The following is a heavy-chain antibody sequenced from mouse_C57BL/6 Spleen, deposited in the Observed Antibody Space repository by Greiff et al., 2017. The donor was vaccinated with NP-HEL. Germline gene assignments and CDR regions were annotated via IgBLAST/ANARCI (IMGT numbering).Heavy chain of an antibody. J-gene: IGHJ1*03. CDR2: ISSGGDYI. V-gene: IGHV5-9-1*02. CDR1: GFTFSSYA. D-gene: IGHD1-1*01. CDR3: TRRGSYYGSSYGYFDV. Sequence: EVKLMESGEGLVKPGGSLKLSCAASGFTFSSYAMSWVRQTPEKRLEWVAYISSGGDYIYYADTVKGRFTISRDNARNTLYLQMSSLKSEDTAMYYCTRRGSYYGSSYGYFDVWGTGTTVTVSS.